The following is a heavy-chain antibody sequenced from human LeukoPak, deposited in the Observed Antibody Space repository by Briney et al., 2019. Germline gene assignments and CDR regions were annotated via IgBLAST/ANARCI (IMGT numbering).Heavy chain of an antibody. CDR1: GYTFTSYG. J-gene: IGHJ4*02. D-gene: IGHD2-2*01. CDR2: ISAYNGNT. Sequence: GASVKVSCKASGYTFTSYGISWVRQAPGQGLEWMGWISAYNGNTNYAQKLQGRVTMTTDTSTNTAYMELRSLRSDDTAVYYWARDRVDCSSISCLVNFDYWGQGTLVTVSS. V-gene: IGHV1-18*01. CDR3: ARDRVDCSSISCLVNFDY.